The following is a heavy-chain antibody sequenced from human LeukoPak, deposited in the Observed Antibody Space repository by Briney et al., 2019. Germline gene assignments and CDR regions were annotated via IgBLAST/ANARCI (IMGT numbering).Heavy chain of an antibody. V-gene: IGHV3-66*01. CDR1: EFTVSSNY. Sequence: GGSLRLSCAASEFTVSSNYMSWVRQAPGKGLEWVSVIYSGGNTYYADSVKGRFTISRDNSKNTLYLQMNSLRAEDTAVYYCAKDPVITIFGVVIIGSPSPWFDPWGQGTLVTVSS. CDR2: IYSGGNT. CDR3: AKDPVITIFGVVIIGSPSPWFDP. D-gene: IGHD3-3*01. J-gene: IGHJ5*02.